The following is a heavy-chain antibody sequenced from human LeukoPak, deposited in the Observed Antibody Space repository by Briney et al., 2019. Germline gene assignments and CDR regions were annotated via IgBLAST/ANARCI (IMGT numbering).Heavy chain of an antibody. D-gene: IGHD2-15*01. CDR2: ISPYNGNT. V-gene: IGHV1-18*01. Sequence: ASVKVSCQASGYTFTTYGITWVRQAPGQGREWMGWISPYNGNTNYAQNFQGRVTITTDTPPSTAYMELRSLRSDDTAVYYCARGGAYCSGGSCPYNWFDPWGQGTLVTVSS. CDR3: ARGGAYCSGGSCPYNWFDP. J-gene: IGHJ5*02. CDR1: GYTFTTYG.